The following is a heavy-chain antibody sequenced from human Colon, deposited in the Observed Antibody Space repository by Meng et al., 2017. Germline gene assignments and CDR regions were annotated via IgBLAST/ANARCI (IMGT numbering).Heavy chain of an antibody. D-gene: IGHD2-15*01. CDR2: IYYTGST. CDR3: AKYDRPPYCFEY. CDR1: GGSISGNY. Sequence: QVQLQESGPGLVKPSETLSLTCTVTGGSISGNYWSWIRQSPGRGLEWIAYIYYTGSTNYNPSFKSRATISVDTSKNQFALNLASVTAADTAVYYCAKYDRPPYCFEYWGQGTLVTVSS. J-gene: IGHJ4*02. V-gene: IGHV4-59*01.